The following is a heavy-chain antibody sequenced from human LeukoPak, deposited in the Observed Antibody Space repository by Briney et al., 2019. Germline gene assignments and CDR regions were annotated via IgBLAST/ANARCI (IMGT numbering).Heavy chain of an antibody. Sequence: SETLSLTCTVSGDSISSFYWSWIRQPPGKRPERIGYISYSGSTEYNPSLRSRVTISVDTSKNQLSLKLSSVTAADTAVYYCARGGASSNWFDPWGQGTLVTVSS. CDR3: ARGGASSNWFDP. CDR2: ISYSGST. D-gene: IGHD4/OR15-4a*01. V-gene: IGHV4-59*01. CDR1: GDSISSFY. J-gene: IGHJ5*02.